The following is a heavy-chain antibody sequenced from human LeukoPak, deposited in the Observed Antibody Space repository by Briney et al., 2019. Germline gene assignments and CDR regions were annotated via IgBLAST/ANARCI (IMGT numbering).Heavy chain of an antibody. Sequence: PSGTLSLTCAVSGGSISSSNWWSWVRQPPGKGLEWIGEIYHSGSTNYNPSLKSRVTISLDTSKNQFSLKLTSVTAADTAVYYCAKTGGGSDPYWGQGTLVTVSS. J-gene: IGHJ4*02. D-gene: IGHD2-15*01. CDR1: GGSISSSNW. CDR2: IYHSGST. CDR3: AKTGGGSDPY. V-gene: IGHV4-4*02.